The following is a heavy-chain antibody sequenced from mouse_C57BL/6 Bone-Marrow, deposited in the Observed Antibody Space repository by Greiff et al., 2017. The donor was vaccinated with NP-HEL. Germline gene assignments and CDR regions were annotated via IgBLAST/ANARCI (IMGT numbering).Heavy chain of an antibody. D-gene: IGHD5-1*01. Sequence: VKLQESGAELVRPGASVKLSCKASGYTFTDYYINWVKQRPGQGLEWIARIYPGSGNTYYNEKFKGKATLTAEKSSSTAYMQLSSLTSEDSAVYFCAGVFDYWGQGTTLTVSS. CDR3: AGVFDY. CDR2: IYPGSGNT. V-gene: IGHV1-76*01. J-gene: IGHJ2*01. CDR1: GYTFTDYY.